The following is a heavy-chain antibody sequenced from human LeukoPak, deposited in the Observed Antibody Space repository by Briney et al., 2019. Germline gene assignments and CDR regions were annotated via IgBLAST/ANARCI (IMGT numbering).Heavy chain of an antibody. Sequence: ASVKVSCKASGYTFTGYYMHWVRQAPGQGLEWMVRINPNSGGTNYAQKFQGRVTMTRDTSISTAYMELSRLRSDDTAVYYCAREPNYYDSSGYYYGEEYFQHWGQGTLVTVSS. J-gene: IGHJ1*01. CDR1: GYTFTGYY. V-gene: IGHV1-2*06. D-gene: IGHD3-22*01. CDR2: INPNSGGT. CDR3: AREPNYYDSSGYYYGEEYFQH.